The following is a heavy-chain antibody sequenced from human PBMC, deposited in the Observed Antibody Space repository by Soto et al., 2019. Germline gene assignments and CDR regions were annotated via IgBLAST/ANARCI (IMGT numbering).Heavy chain of an antibody. CDR2: INPSGDTT. V-gene: IGHV1-46*01. Sequence: ASVKFSCKASVYTFATYHMHWVRQAPGQGLEWIGIINPSGDTTTYAQKFQDRVTITRDTSTSTLFMELSSLRYEDTALYYCARPLIGTYTLAFDYWGQGTLVTVSS. CDR3: ARPLIGTYTLAFDY. D-gene: IGHD2-15*01. J-gene: IGHJ4*02. CDR1: VYTFATYH.